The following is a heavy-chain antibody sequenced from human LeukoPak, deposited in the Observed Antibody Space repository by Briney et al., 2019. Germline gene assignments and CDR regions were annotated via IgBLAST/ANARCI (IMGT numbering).Heavy chain of an antibody. CDR3: ARAFYGSGSYYNLHYYYYMDV. V-gene: IGHV1-8*01. Sequence: ASVKVSCKASGYTFTSYDINWVRQATGQGLEWMGWMNPNSGNTGYAQKFQGRVTMTRNTSISTAYMELSSLRSEDTAVYYCARAFYGSGSYYNLHYYYYMDVWGKGTTVTISS. D-gene: IGHD3-10*01. J-gene: IGHJ6*03. CDR1: GYTFTSYD. CDR2: MNPNSGNT.